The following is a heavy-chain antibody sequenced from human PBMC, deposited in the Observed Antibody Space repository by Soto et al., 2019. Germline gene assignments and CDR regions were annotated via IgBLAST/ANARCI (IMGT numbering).Heavy chain of an antibody. J-gene: IGHJ6*02. CDR3: AREVTIFGVVIIGYYYYGMDV. CDR1: GYTFTSYY. CDR2: INPSGGST. Sequence: ASVKVSCKASGYTFTSYYMHWVRQAPGQGLEWMGIINPSGGSTSYAQKFQGRVTMTRDTSTSTVYMELSSLRSEDTAVYYCAREVTIFGVVIIGYYYYGMDVWGRGTTVTVSS. D-gene: IGHD3-3*01. V-gene: IGHV1-46*01.